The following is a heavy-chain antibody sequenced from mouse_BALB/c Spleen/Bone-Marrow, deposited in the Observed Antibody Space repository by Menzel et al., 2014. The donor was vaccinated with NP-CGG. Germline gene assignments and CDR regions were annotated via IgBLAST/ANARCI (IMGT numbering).Heavy chain of an antibody. D-gene: IGHD2-14*01. CDR3: ARHHRYAYYFDY. J-gene: IGHJ2*01. V-gene: IGHV1S81*02. Sequence: QVQLQQPGAELVKPGASVKLSCKASGYTFTNYYIYWVKQRPGQGLEWIGGINPSNGGTKFNEKFKNKATLTVDKSSSTAYMQLSSLTSEDSAVYYCARHHRYAYYFDYWGQGTTLTVSS. CDR2: INPSNGGT. CDR1: GYTFTNYY.